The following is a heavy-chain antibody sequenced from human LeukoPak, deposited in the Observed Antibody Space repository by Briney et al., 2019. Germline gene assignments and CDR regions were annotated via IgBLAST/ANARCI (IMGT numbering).Heavy chain of an antibody. V-gene: IGHV4-59*02. CDR3: VRLQPNTGEWAFDI. D-gene: IGHD1-1*01. CDR1: GGSVSTYY. Sequence: PSETLSLTCTVSGGSVSTYYWNWIRQPPGKGLEWIGYIYYSGSTNYNPSLKSRLTISVDTSNNQFSLKLSSVTAADTAVYHCVRLQPNTGEWAFDIWGQGTMVSVSS. CDR2: IYYSGST. J-gene: IGHJ3*02.